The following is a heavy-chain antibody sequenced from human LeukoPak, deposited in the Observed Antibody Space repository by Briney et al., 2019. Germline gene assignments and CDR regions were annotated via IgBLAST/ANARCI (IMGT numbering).Heavy chain of an antibody. CDR2: ISHFGTT. J-gene: IGHJ4*02. Sequence: SETLSLTCAVSSYSISISSGYYWDWIRQPPGKGLEWIGTISHFGTTYYNPSLKSRVTVSVDTSKNQFSLRLTSVTAADTAIYYCARRKGGSDSIDYWGQGTLVTMSS. V-gene: IGHV4-38-2*01. D-gene: IGHD2-21*02. CDR3: ARRKGGSDSIDY. CDR1: SYSISISSGYY.